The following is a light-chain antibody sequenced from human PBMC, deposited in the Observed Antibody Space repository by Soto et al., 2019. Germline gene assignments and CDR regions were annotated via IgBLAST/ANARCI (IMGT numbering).Light chain of an antibody. V-gene: IGKV1-33*01. CDR2: DIS. CDR3: QQYNNWPRT. Sequence: IQMTQSRSSLSASVGDRVTITCQASEDINRYLNWYQQKPGKAPRLLIYDISNLEVGVPSRFSGSGSGTDFTLTISSLQSEDFAVYYCQQYNNWPRTFGQGTKVDIK. J-gene: IGKJ1*01. CDR1: EDINRY.